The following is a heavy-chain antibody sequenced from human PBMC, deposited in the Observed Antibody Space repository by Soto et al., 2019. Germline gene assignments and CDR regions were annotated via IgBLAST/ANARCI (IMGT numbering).Heavy chain of an antibody. CDR1: GYTFTSYG. Sequence: GASVKVSCKASGYTFTSYGISWVRQAPGQGLEWMGWISAYNGNTNYAQKLQGRVTMTIDTSTSTAYMELRSLRSDDTAVYYCARNEYCSGVTCYSGWFDPWGQGTLVTVSS. J-gene: IGHJ5*02. V-gene: IGHV1-18*01. CDR3: ARNEYCSGVTCYSGWFDP. D-gene: IGHD2-15*01. CDR2: ISAYNGNT.